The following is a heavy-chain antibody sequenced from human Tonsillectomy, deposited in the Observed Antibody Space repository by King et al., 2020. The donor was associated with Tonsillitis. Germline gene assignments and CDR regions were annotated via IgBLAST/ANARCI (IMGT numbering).Heavy chain of an antibody. CDR3: AREPGGMV. V-gene: IGHV3-66*01. Sequence: VQLVESGGGLVQPGGSLRLSCAASGFTVSSNYMSWVRQAPGKGLEWVSVIFSGVSAYYADSVKGRFTISTDNSTNTLYLQMNSLRAEDTAVYYCAREPGGMVRGQGTMVTVSS. CDR1: GFTVSSNY. D-gene: IGHD3-10*01. CDR2: IFSGVSA. J-gene: IGHJ3*01.